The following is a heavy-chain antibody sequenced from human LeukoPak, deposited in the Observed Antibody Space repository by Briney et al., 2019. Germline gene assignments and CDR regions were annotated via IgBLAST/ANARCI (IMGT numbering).Heavy chain of an antibody. V-gene: IGHV3-33*07. J-gene: IGHJ1*01. D-gene: IGHD3-9*01. Sequence: RGSLRLSCAASGFTFSSYGMYWVRQAPGKGLEWLAVIWHDGSAEFYADAVRGRFTISRDDSRNTVYLQMTSVRAEDTALYYCARDSRGGWSGYFDLWGQGTLVTLSS. CDR1: GFTFSSYG. CDR2: IWHDGSAE. CDR3: ARDSRGGWSGYFDL.